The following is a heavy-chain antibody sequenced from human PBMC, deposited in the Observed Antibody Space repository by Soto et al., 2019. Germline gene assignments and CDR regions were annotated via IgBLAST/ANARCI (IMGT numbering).Heavy chain of an antibody. CDR2: INAGNGNT. CDR3: ARDIVLMVYAIPFYYYYGMDV. V-gene: IGHV1-3*01. J-gene: IGHJ6*02. Sequence: QVQLVQSGAEVKKPGASVKVSCKASGYTFTSYAMHWVRQAPGQRLEWMGWINAGNGNTKYSQKFQGRVTITRDTSASTAYRELSSLRSEDTAVYYCARDIVLMVYAIPFYYYYGMDVWGQGTTVTVSS. CDR1: GYTFTSYA. D-gene: IGHD2-8*01.